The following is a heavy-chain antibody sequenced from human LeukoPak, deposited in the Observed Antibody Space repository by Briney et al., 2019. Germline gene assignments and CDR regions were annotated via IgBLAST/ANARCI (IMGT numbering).Heavy chain of an antibody. V-gene: IGHV1-2*02. CDR2: INPNSGGT. CDR3: ARAGGGLPFDY. Sequence: ASVTVSYMASGYTFTGYYMHWVRQAPGQGLEWMGWINPNSGGTNYAQKFQGRVTMTRDTSISTAYMELSRLRSDDTAVYYCARAGGGLPFDYWGQGTLVTVSS. J-gene: IGHJ4*02. CDR1: GYTFTGYY. D-gene: IGHD3/OR15-3a*01.